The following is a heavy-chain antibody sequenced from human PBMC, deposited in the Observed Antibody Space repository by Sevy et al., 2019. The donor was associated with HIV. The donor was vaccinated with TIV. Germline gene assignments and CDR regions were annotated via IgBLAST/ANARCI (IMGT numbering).Heavy chain of an antibody. CDR1: GYTFTGYY. Sequence: ASVKVSCKASGYTFTGYYMHWVRQAPGQGLEWMGWINPNSGGTNYAQKFQGRVTMTRDTSISTAYMELSRLRSDDTAVYYCAGSPHPYIVVVPAARYYGMDVWGQGTTVTVSS. CDR2: INPNSGGT. D-gene: IGHD2-2*01. V-gene: IGHV1-2*02. CDR3: AGSPHPYIVVVPAARYYGMDV. J-gene: IGHJ6*02.